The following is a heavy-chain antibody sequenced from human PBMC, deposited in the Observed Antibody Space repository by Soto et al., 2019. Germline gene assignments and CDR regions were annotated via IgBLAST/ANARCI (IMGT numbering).Heavy chain of an antibody. J-gene: IGHJ4*02. CDR1: GYSFTSLD. V-gene: IGHV1-8*01. CDR2: MQPSSGRT. CDR3: ARGVNAGVDY. D-gene: IGHD1-26*01. Sequence: QVQLVQSGAEVREPGASVKVSCKASGYSFTSLDINWVRQTTGQGLEWMGWMQPSSGRTGYAQKFQGRVTMTRDTSINTAYMELSSLTSDDTGFYYCARGVNAGVDYWGQGTLVTVSS.